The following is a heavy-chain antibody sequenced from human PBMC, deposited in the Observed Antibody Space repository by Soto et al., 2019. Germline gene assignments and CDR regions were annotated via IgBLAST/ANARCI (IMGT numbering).Heavy chain of an antibody. CDR1: GYTFTGYY. CDR3: ARDLRGTNYYYYGMDV. V-gene: IGHV1-2*04. D-gene: IGHD3-16*01. CDR2: INPNSGGT. Sequence: ASVKVSCKASGYTFTGYYMHWVRQAPGQGLEWMGWINPNSGGTNYAQKFQGWVTMTRDTSISTAYMELGRLRSDDTAVYYCARDLRGTNYYYYGMDVWGQGTTVTVSS. J-gene: IGHJ6*02.